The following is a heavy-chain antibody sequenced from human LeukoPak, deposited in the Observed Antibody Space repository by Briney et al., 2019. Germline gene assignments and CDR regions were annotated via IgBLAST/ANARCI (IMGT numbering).Heavy chain of an antibody. D-gene: IGHD6-13*01. CDR2: IRYDGSNK. CDR3: AKYFSSSWCTDY. Sequence: GGSLRLSCAASGFTFSSYGMHWVRQAPGKGLEWVAFIRYDGSNKYYADSVKGRFTISRDNSKNTLHLQMNSLRAEDTAVYYCAKYFSSSWCTDYWGQGTLVTVSS. V-gene: IGHV3-30*02. J-gene: IGHJ4*02. CDR1: GFTFSSYG.